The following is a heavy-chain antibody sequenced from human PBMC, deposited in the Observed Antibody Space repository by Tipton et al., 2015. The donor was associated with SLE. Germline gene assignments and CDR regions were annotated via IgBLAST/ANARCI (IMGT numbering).Heavy chain of an antibody. J-gene: IGHJ4*02. CDR3: ARGGWSLGF. CDR2: IYTNENT. CDR1: GGSIISFF. Sequence: TLSLTCTVSGGSIISFFWSWIRQPAGGGLEWIGRIYTNENTNHNPSLKSRVTMSVDTSKNQFSLQLNSVTAADTALYYCARGGWSLGFWGRGTLVTVSS. D-gene: IGHD2-15*01. V-gene: IGHV4-4*07.